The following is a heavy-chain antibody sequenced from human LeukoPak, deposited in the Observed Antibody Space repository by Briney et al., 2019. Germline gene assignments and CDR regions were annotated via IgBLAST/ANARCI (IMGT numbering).Heavy chain of an antibody. Sequence: SETLSLTCTVSGGSISSYYWSWIRQPPGKGLEWIGYIYYSWSTNYNPSLKSRVTISVDTSKNQFSLKLSSVTAADTAVYYCARATRSRDGYNYIPYFDYWGQGTLVTVSS. J-gene: IGHJ4*02. CDR2: IYYSWST. V-gene: IGHV4-59*01. D-gene: IGHD5-24*01. CDR3: ARATRSRDGYNYIPYFDY. CDR1: GGSISSYY.